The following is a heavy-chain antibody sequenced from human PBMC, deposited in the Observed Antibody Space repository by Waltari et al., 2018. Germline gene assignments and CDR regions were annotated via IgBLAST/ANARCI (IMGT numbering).Heavy chain of an antibody. D-gene: IGHD2-15*01. CDR1: GGSFSGYY. Sequence: QVQLQQWGAGLLKPSETLSLTCAVYGGSFSGYYWSWIRQPPGKGLEWIGEINHSGSTNYTPSLKSRVTLSVDTSKNQFSLKLSSVTAADTAVYYCARGPAGCSGGSCYNYWGQGTLVTVSS. CDR2: INHSGST. V-gene: IGHV4-34*01. J-gene: IGHJ4*02. CDR3: ARGPAGCSGGSCYNY.